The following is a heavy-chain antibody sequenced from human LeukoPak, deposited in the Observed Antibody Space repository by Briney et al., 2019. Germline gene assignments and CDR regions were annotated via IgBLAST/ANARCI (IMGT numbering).Heavy chain of an antibody. D-gene: IGHD1-26*01. V-gene: IGHV4-30-4*01. CDR1: GGSISSGDYY. Sequence: SETLSLTCTVSGGSISSGDYYWSWIRQPPGKGLEWIGYIYYSGSTYYNPSLKSRVTISVDTSKNQFPLTLSSVTAADTAVYYCASAVASGYVDYWGQGTLVTVSS. J-gene: IGHJ4*02. CDR2: IYYSGST. CDR3: ASAVASGYVDY.